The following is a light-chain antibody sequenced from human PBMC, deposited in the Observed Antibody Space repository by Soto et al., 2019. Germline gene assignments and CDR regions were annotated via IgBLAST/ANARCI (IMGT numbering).Light chain of an antibody. J-gene: IGLJ1*01. V-gene: IGLV2-14*01. Sequence: QSELTQPASVYGSPGQSITISCTGTSSDVGGYNYVSWYQQHPGKAPKLMIYDVSNRPSGVSNRFSGSKSGNTASLTISGLQAEDEADYYCSSYTSSSTPLYVFGTGTKVTVL. CDR3: SSYTSSSTPLYV. CDR2: DVS. CDR1: SSDVGGYNY.